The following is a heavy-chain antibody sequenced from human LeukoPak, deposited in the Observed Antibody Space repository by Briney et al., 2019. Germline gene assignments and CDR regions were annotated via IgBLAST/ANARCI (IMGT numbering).Heavy chain of an antibody. J-gene: IGHJ4*02. Sequence: GGSLRLSCAASGFTFSTFGMHWVRQAPGEGLEWVAYIGYSGANTYYADSVKGRFTISRDDSKNTVHLQMNSLRVADTALYSCARDLNGKFYIAYWGQGTLVTVSS. CDR1: GFTFSTFG. D-gene: IGHD2-8*01. V-gene: IGHV3-30*02. CDR2: IGYSGANT. CDR3: ARDLNGKFYIAY.